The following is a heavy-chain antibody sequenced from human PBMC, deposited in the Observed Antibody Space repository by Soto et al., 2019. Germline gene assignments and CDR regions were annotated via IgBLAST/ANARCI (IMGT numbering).Heavy chain of an antibody. D-gene: IGHD5-12*01. J-gene: IGHJ6*02. V-gene: IGHV1-69*01. CDR2: IIPIFGTA. CDR1: GGTFSSYA. CDR3: ARQGMATIDYGMDV. Sequence: QVQLVQSGAEVKKPGSSVKVSCKASGGTFSSYAISWVRQAPGRGLEWMGGIIPIFGTANYAQKFQGRVTITADESTSTAYMELSSLRSEDTAVYYCARQGMATIDYGMDVWGQGTTVTVSS.